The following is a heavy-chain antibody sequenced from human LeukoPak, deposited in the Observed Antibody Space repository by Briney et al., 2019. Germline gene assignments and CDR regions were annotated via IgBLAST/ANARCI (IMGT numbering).Heavy chain of an antibody. J-gene: IGHJ4*02. CDR3: ARGTVAGPTDY. D-gene: IGHD6-19*01. Sequence: GRSLRLSCAASGFTFSSYAMHWVRQAPGKGLEWVAVISYDGSNKYYADSVKGRFTISRDNAKNTLYLQMNSLRAEDTAVYYCARGTVAGPTDYWGQGTLVTVSS. CDR1: GFTFSSYA. CDR2: ISYDGSNK. V-gene: IGHV3-30*04.